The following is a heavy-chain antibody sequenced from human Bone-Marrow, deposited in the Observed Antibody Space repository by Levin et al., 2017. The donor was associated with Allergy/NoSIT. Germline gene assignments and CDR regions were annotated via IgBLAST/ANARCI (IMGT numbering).Heavy chain of an antibody. CDR2: ISSSSSYI. CDR1: GFTFSSYS. D-gene: IGHD2-2*01. CDR3: ARFAGDIVVVPAAMRLGNWFDP. V-gene: IGHV3-21*01. J-gene: IGHJ5*02. Sequence: GGSLRLSCAASGFTFSSYSMNWVRQAPGKGLEWVSSISSSSSYIYYADSVKGRFTISRDNAKNSLYLQMNSLRAEDTAVYYCARFAGDIVVVPAAMRLGNWFDPWGQGTLVTVSS.